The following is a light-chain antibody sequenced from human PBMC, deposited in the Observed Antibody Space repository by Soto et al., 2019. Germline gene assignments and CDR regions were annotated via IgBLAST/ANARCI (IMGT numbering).Light chain of an antibody. Sequence: HSVLTQPPSVSEAPRQRVTISCSGSSSNIGNNAVNWYQQLPGKAPKLLIYYDDLLPSGVSDRFSGSKSGTSASLAISGLQSEDEADYYCAAWDDSMNGPVFGTGTKVNVL. J-gene: IGLJ1*01. V-gene: IGLV1-36*01. CDR2: YDD. CDR3: AAWDDSMNGPV. CDR1: SSNIGNNA.